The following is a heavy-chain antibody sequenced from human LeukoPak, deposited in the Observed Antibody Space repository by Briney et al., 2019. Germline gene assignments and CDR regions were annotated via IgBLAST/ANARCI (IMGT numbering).Heavy chain of an antibody. CDR1: GGSISSSSYY. D-gene: IGHD6-19*01. CDR3: ARGQWLPHFDY. J-gene: IGHJ4*02. Sequence: SETLSLTCTVSGGSISSSSYYWSWIRQPPGKGLEWIGSIYYSGSTYYNPSLKSRVTISVDTSKNQFSLKLSSVTAADTAVYYCARGQWLPHFDYWGQGTLVTVSS. V-gene: IGHV4-39*07. CDR2: IYYSGST.